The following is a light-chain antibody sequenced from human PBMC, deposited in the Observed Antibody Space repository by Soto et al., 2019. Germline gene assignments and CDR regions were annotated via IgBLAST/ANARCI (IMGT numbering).Light chain of an antibody. CDR2: KAS. J-gene: IGKJ2*01. Sequence: DIQMTQSPSTLSASVGDRVTITWRASQSISSWLAWYQQKPGKAPKLLIYKASSLESGVPSRFSGSGSGTEFTLTISSLQPDDFPTYYRQQYNSYYTFGQGTKLEIE. CDR3: QQYNSYYT. V-gene: IGKV1-5*03. CDR1: QSISSW.